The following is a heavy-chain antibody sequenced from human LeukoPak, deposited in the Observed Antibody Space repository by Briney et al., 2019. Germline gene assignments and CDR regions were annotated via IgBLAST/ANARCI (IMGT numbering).Heavy chain of an antibody. V-gene: IGHV4-59*08. Sequence: SETLSLTCTVSGGSISTYYWSWIRQPLGKGLEWIGYISYSGSTNYNPSLKSRVTISLDTSKNQFALKLSSVTAADTAVYYCARSTIGTRSKFDYWGQGTLVTVSS. CDR3: ARSTIGTRSKFDY. CDR2: ISYSGST. D-gene: IGHD1-1*01. CDR1: GGSISTYY. J-gene: IGHJ4*02.